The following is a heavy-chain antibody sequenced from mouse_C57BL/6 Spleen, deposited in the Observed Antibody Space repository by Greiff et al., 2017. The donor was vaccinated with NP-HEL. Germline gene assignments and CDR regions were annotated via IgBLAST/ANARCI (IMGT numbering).Heavy chain of an antibody. CDR3: TTSYGSSYDYAMDY. J-gene: IGHJ4*01. CDR1: GFNIKDDY. V-gene: IGHV14-4*01. CDR2: IDPENGDT. D-gene: IGHD1-1*01. Sequence: EVQLQQSGAELVRPGASVKLSCTASGFNIKDDYMHWVKQRPEQGLEWIGWIDPENGDTEYASKFQGKATIPADTSSNTAYLQLSSLTSEDTAVYYCTTSYGSSYDYAMDYWGQGTSVTVSS.